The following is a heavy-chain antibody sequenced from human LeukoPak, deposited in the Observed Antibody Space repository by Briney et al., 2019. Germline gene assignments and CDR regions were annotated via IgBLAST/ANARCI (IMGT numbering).Heavy chain of an antibody. D-gene: IGHD6-13*01. CDR2: ISNSGATI. CDR3: ARATFSSSGHSY. Sequence: GGSLRLSCAASGFTFSYYEMNWVRQAPGKGLEWVSYISNSGATIYYADSVKGRSTISRDNAKSSLFLQMNSLRAEDTGVYYCARATFSSSGHSYWGQGTLVTVSS. V-gene: IGHV3-48*03. J-gene: IGHJ4*02. CDR1: GFTFSYYE.